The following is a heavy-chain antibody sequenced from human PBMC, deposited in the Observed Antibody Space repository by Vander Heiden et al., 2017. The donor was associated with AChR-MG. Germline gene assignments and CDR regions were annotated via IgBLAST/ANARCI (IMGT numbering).Heavy chain of an antibody. Sequence: SGGSIDTTTHYWTWIRQPPGKGLEWIGSVHSGGGTFYNPSLRSRITLAVEKSKRQLLMNLTAVTAADTSFDDGARPGGAGRGGYDPWGQGT. V-gene: IGHV4-39*01. CDR2: VHSGGGT. J-gene: IGHJ5*02. CDR3: ARPGGAGRGGYDP. D-gene: IGHD3-10*01. CDR1: GGSIDTTTHY.